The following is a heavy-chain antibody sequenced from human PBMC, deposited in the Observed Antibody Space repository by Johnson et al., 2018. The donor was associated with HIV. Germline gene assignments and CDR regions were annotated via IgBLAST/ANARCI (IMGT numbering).Heavy chain of an antibody. CDR2: IYRGGST. CDR1: GFTVSSNY. Sequence: VQLVESGGGLVQPGGSLRLSCAASGFTVSSNYMSWVRQAPGKGLEWVSLIYRGGSTYHADSVKGRFTISRDNSKNTLYLQMNSLRAEDTAVYYCARSGYCTTSSCTDDAFDIWGQGTMVTVSS. D-gene: IGHD2-2*01. J-gene: IGHJ3*02. CDR3: ARSGYCTTSSCTDDAFDI. V-gene: IGHV3-66*01.